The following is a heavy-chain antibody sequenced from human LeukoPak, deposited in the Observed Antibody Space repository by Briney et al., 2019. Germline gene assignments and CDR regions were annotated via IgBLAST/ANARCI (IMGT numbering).Heavy chain of an antibody. CDR3: AKDFVPYYDSSGYYYTTNDY. Sequence: PGRSLRLSCAASGFTFSSYGMHWVRQAPGKGLEWVAVISYDGSDKYYADSVKGRFTISRDNSKNTLYLQVNSLRAEDTAVYYCAKDFVPYYDSSGYYYTTNDYWGQGTLVTVSS. J-gene: IGHJ4*02. V-gene: IGHV3-30*18. CDR2: ISYDGSDK. CDR1: GFTFSSYG. D-gene: IGHD3-22*01.